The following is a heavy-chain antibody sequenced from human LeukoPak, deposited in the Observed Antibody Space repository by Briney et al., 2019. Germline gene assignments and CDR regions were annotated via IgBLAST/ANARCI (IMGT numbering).Heavy chain of an antibody. CDR2: INHSGST. Sequence: SETLSLTCAVYGGSFGGYYWSWIRQPPGKGLEWIGEINHSGSTNYNPSLKSRVTISVDTSKNQFSLKLSSVTAADTAVYYCASGGWLRIFDYWGQGTLVTVSS. CDR3: ASGGWLRIFDY. D-gene: IGHD5-12*01. J-gene: IGHJ4*02. CDR1: GGSFGGYY. V-gene: IGHV4-34*01.